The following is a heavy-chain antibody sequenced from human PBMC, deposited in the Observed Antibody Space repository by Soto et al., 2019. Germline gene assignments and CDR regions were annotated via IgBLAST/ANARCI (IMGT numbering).Heavy chain of an antibody. CDR1: GFTFSSYA. Sequence: GGSLRLSCAASGFTFSSYAMSWVRQAPGKGLEWVSGITGSGSSIVYADSVKGRFTISRDNAKNSLYLQMNSLRAEDTALYYCAKVPGTTVTTSFFDYWGQGTLVTVPS. J-gene: IGHJ4*02. CDR2: ITGSGSSI. D-gene: IGHD4-17*01. CDR3: AKVPGTTVTTSFFDY. V-gene: IGHV3-23*01.